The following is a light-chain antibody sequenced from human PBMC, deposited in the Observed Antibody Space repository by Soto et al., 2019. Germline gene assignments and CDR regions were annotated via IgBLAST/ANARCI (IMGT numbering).Light chain of an antibody. V-gene: IGKV3-15*01. Sequence: IVMTQSPATLSVSPGERATLSCSASQSVSSNLAWYQQKPGQAPRLLIYGASTRATGIPARFSGSGSGTEFTLTISSLQSEDFAVYYCQQYNNWPPWTFGQGTKV. CDR1: QSVSSN. CDR2: GAS. J-gene: IGKJ1*01. CDR3: QQYNNWPPWT.